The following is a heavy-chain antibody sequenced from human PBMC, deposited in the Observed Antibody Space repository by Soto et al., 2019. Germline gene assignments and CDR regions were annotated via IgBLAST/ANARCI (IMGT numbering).Heavy chain of an antibody. CDR3: ARGLREQLVRWFDP. CDR1: CGSFSGYY. J-gene: IGHJ5*02. V-gene: IGHV4-34*01. D-gene: IGHD6-6*01. CDR2: INHSGST. Sequence: SETLSLTCAVYCGSFSGYYWSWIRQPPGKGLEWIGEINHSGSTNYNPSLKSRVTISVDTSKNQFSLKLSSVTAADTAVYYCARGLREQLVRWFDPWGQGTLVTVSS.